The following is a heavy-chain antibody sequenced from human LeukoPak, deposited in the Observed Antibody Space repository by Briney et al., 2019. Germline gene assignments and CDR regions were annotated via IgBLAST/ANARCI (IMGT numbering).Heavy chain of an antibody. Sequence: GGSLRLSCAASGFIFNNYWMSWVRQAPGKGLEWVANIKQDGSEKYYVDSVKGRFTISRDNAKNSLYLQMNSLRAEDTAVYYCARASADCSGGSCYSYFSYYYGMDVWGQGTTVTVSS. CDR1: GFIFNNYW. D-gene: IGHD2-15*01. V-gene: IGHV3-7*01. J-gene: IGHJ6*02. CDR3: ARASADCSGGSCYSYFSYYYGMDV. CDR2: IKQDGSEK.